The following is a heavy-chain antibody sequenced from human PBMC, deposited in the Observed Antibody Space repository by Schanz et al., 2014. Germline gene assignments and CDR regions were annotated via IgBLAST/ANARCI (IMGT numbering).Heavy chain of an antibody. CDR3: AIDFSADVGNYFDY. CDR2: INGYNGHT. V-gene: IGHV1-18*01. Sequence: QVQLVQSGAEVKKPGSSVKVSCTASGYTFSSYGITWVRQAPGQGLEWMGWINGYNGHTLYAQKFQGRVAMTTDTSTSTSYMELTSLRVDDTAVYYCAIDFSADVGNYFDYWGQGTLVTVSS. CDR1: GYTFSSYG. D-gene: IGHD1-26*01. J-gene: IGHJ4*02.